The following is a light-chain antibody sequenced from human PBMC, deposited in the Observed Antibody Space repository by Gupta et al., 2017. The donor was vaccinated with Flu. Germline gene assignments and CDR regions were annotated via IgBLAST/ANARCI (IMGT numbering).Light chain of an antibody. CDR2: EVN. Sequence: SITISCTGTTRDIGRHILVSWYHQRPGRAPKLIRGEVNKRPSGVSDRVSGSKSGYTASLKISGLQVDDEGDYYCCEYAGSLTVPFGGGTNVTVL. CDR1: TRDIGRHIL. V-gene: IGLV2-23*02. CDR3: CEYAGSLTVP. J-gene: IGLJ3*02.